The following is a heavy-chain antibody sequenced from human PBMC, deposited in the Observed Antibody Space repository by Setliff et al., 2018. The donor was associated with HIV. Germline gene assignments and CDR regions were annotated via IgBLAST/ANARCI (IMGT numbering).Heavy chain of an antibody. CDR1: GYTFTSSG. CDR2: ISTYNGDT. CDR3: ARGGLWFEERGYYMDV. D-gene: IGHD3-10*01. J-gene: IGHJ6*03. Sequence: ASVKVSCKASGYTFTSSGINWVRQATGQGLEWMGWISTYNGDTNYAQKFQGRVTMTTDTSMSTAYMELRSLIPDDTAVYYCARGGLWFEERGYYMDVWGTGTAVTVSS. V-gene: IGHV1-18*01.